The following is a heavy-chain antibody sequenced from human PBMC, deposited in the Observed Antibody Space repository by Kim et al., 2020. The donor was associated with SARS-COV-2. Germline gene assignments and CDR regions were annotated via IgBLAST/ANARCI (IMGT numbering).Heavy chain of an antibody. D-gene: IGHD3-22*01. CDR2: IYFSGST. V-gene: IGHV4-39*02. CDR3: ARDPSTFYYDSSGYSTFDH. Sequence: SETLSLTFTVSGGSISTHSYYWGWIRQPPGKGLEWIGSIYFSGSTYYNPSLKSRVTISVDTSKNQFSLKLTSVTAADTAVYFCARDPSTFYYDSSGYSTFDHWGQGTLVTVSS. J-gene: IGHJ4*02. CDR1: GGSISTHSYY.